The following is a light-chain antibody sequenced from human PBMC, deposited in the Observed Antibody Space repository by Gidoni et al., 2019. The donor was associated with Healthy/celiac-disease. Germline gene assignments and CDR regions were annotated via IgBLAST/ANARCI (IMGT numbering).Light chain of an antibody. Sequence: DIQMTQSSSSLSASVGDRVTITCRASQSISSYLNWYQQKPGKVPKLLNYAASSLQSWVPSRFSGSGSGTDFTLTISSLQPEYFATYYCQQSYSTPQTFSQGTKVEIK. CDR2: AAS. CDR3: QQSYSTPQT. J-gene: IGKJ1*01. V-gene: IGKV1-39*01. CDR1: QSISSY.